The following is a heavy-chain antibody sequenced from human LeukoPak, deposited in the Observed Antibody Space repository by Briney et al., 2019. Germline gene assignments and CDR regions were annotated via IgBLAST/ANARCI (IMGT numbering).Heavy chain of an antibody. CDR2: ISAYTGNT. CDR1: GYTFTTYG. Sequence: SVKVSCKASGYTFTTYGLSWVRQAPGQGLEWMGWISAYTGNTNYAQKLQGRVTMTTDTSTSTAYMELRSLRSDDTAVYYCARGVPRGYYYFDYWGQGTLVTVSS. V-gene: IGHV1-18*01. D-gene: IGHD1-1*01. CDR3: ARGVPRGYYYFDY. J-gene: IGHJ4*02.